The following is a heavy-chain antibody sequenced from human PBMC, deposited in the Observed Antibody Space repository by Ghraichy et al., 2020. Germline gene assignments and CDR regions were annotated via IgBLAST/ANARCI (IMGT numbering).Heavy chain of an antibody. J-gene: IGHJ6*02. CDR2: ISGSGGST. CDR1: GFTFSSYA. Sequence: GGSLRLSCAASGFTFSSYAMSWVRQAPGKGLEWVSAISGSGGSTYYADSVKGRFTISRDNSKNTLYLQMNSLRAEDTAVYYCAKGMGRQQLESAYYYYYGMDVWGQGTTVTVSS. V-gene: IGHV3-23*01. D-gene: IGHD6-13*01. CDR3: AKGMGRQQLESAYYYYYGMDV.